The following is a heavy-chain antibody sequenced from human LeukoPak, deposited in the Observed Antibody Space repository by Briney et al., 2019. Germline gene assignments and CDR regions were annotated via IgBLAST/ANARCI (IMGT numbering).Heavy chain of an antibody. J-gene: IGHJ3*02. D-gene: IGHD6-13*01. CDR2: INPSGGST. Sequence: GASVKVSCKASGYTFTSYYMHWVRQAPGQGLEWMGIINPSGGSTSYAQKFQGRVTMTRDTSTSTVYMELSSLRSEDTAVYYCARGEVSSSWYLGAFDIWGQGTMVTVSS. CDR3: ARGEVSSSWYLGAFDI. V-gene: IGHV1-46*01. CDR1: GYTFTSYY.